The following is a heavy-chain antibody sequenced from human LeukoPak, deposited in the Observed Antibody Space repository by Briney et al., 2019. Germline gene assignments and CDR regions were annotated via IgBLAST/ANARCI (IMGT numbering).Heavy chain of an antibody. CDR1: GGSISSGSYY. J-gene: IGHJ6*03. D-gene: IGHD3-10*01. V-gene: IGHV4-61*02. CDR3: LGVRGRGYYYYMDV. Sequence: TSETLSLTCTVSGGSISSGSYYWSWIGQPAGKGLEWIGRIYTSGSTNYNPSLKSRVTISVDTSKNQFSLKLSSVTAADTAVYYCLGVRGRGYYYYMDVWGKGTTVTVSS. CDR2: IYTSGST.